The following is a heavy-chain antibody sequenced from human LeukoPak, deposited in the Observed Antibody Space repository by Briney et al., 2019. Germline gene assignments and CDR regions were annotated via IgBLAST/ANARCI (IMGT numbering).Heavy chain of an antibody. CDR2: FDPDEAET. CDR1: GYTVTQLS. J-gene: IGHJ4*02. CDR3: ATGQTTPVLVDTLHF. Sequence: GASVKVSCTLSGYTVTQLSIHWVRQAPGKGLEWMGGFDPDEAETVFAGKFQGRVTMAEDTSTNTAYMELTSLRSEDTAVYYCATGQTTPVLVDTLHFCGQGTLVTVSS. D-gene: IGHD4-17*01. V-gene: IGHV1-24*01.